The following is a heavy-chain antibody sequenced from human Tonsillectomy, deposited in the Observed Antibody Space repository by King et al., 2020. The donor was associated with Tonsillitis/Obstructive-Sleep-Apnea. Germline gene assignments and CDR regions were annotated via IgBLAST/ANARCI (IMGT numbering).Heavy chain of an antibody. Sequence: QLVQSGAEVKKPGASVKVSCKASGYTFTSFGITWVRQAPGQGLEWMGWISIHNDNTNYAQTFQGRVTMTTDTSTSTTYMELRSLRSDDTAVYYCARVWNYVTVDHWGQGTLLTVSS. V-gene: IGHV1-18*01. J-gene: IGHJ1*01. CDR3: ARVWNYVTVDH. CDR1: GYTFTSFG. CDR2: ISIHNDNT. D-gene: IGHD1-7*01.